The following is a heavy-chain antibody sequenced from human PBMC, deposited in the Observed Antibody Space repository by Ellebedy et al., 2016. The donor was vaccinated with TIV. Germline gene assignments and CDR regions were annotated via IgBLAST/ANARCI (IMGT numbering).Heavy chain of an antibody. CDR1: GFSLTTSGVG. J-gene: IGHJ4*02. V-gene: IGHV2-5*01. CDR2: IYWNADK. CDR3: AHKNCSGSYIGFDY. Sequence: SGPTLVXPTQTLTLTCSFSGFSLTTSGVGVGWIRQPPGKALEWLALIYWNADKRYSPSLKSRLTITKDTSKGQVVLTMTNMDPVDTATYYCAHKNCSGSYIGFDYWGQGTLVTVSS. D-gene: IGHD3-10*02.